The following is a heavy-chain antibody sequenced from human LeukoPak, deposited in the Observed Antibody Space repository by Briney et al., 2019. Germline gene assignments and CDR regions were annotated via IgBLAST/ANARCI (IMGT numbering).Heavy chain of an antibody. V-gene: IGHV3-23*01. CDR1: AFTFGSYA. J-gene: IGHJ4*02. CDR3: AKDLLGSTTRDY. CDR2: ISGSGDST. D-gene: IGHD1-26*01. Sequence: GGSLRLSYAASAFTFGSYAMSWVRQAPGKGLEWVSVISGSGDSTYYADSVKGRFTISRDNSKNTLYLQMNSLRAEDTAIYYCAKDLLGSTTRDYWGQGTLVTVSS.